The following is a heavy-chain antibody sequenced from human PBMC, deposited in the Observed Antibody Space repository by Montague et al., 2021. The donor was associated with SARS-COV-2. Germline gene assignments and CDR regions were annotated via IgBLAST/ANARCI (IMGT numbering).Heavy chain of an antibody. CDR1: GFTFSSFS. D-gene: IGHD3-16*02. Sequence: SLRLSCAASGFTFSSFSMNWVRQAPGKRLEWVASISSESTYILYAESVRGRFTVSRDNAQNLLFLQMNSLRAEDTAVYYCLGELSLSLDYWGQGTLVTVSS. CDR2: ISSESTYI. V-gene: IGHV3-21*01. J-gene: IGHJ4*02. CDR3: LGELSLSLDY.